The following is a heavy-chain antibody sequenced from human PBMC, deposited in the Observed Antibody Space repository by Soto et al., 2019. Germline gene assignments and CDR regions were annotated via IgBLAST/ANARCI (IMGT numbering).Heavy chain of an antibody. CDR3: ARPRGYGVFDAYDI. CDR2: ISGSGDST. Sequence: PGGSLRLSCAASGFTFSTYAMSWFRQAPGKGLEWVSAISGSGDSTYSADSVRGRFTISRDNSINTLYLQMNNLGYEDTAVYYCARPRGYGVFDAYDIWGQGTMVTVSS. CDR1: GFTFSTYA. D-gene: IGHD4-17*01. V-gene: IGHV3-23*01. J-gene: IGHJ3*02.